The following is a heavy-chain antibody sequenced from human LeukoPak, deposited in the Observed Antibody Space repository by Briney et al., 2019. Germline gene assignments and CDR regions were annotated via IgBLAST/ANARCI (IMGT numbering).Heavy chain of an antibody. D-gene: IGHD3-22*01. V-gene: IGHV1-69*13. Sequence: SVKVSCKASGGTFSSYAISWVRQAPGQGLEWMGWINPIFGTAKYAQKFQGRVTISADESTSTTYMELSSLRSEDTAVYYCASPPYYDGSGYWSGFDYWGQGTLVTVSS. CDR3: ASPPYYDGSGYWSGFDY. CDR2: INPIFGTA. CDR1: GGTFSSYA. J-gene: IGHJ4*02.